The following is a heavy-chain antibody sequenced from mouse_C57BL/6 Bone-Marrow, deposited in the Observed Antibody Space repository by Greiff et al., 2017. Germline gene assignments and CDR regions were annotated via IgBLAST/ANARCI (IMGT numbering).Heavy chain of an antibody. Sequence: EVKVVESGGDLVKPGGSLKLSCAASGFTFSSYGMSWVRQTPDKRLEWVATISSGGGYTYYPDSVKGRFTISRDNAKNTLYLQMSSLKSEDTAMYYCARHETYYSNYGAYWGQGTLVTVSA. CDR3: ARHETYYSNYGAY. V-gene: IGHV5-6*01. CDR1: GFTFSSYG. CDR2: ISSGGGYT. D-gene: IGHD2-5*01. J-gene: IGHJ3*01.